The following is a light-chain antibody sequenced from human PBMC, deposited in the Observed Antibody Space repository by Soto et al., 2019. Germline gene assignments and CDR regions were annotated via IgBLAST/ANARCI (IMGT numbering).Light chain of an antibody. CDR1: SSDVGGYNS. CDR2: DVS. Sequence: QSALTQPASVSGSPGQSITISCTGTSSDVGGYNSVSWYQQHPGKAPKLMIYDVSNRPSGVSNRFSGSKSINTASLTISGLHAEHEADYYCSSYTSSSTVVFGGGTKVTVL. CDR3: SSYTSSSTVV. J-gene: IGLJ2*01. V-gene: IGLV2-14*01.